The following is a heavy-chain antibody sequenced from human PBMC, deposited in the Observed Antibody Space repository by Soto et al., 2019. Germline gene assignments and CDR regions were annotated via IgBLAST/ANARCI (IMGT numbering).Heavy chain of an antibody. V-gene: IGHV3-23*01. Sequence: EVQLLESGGGLVQPGGSLRLSCAASGFTFNNYAMTWVRQAPGKGLEWVSAISGGGDTTSYADSVKGRLTVSRDVSKTGRYLQLTGLTAEATALYYCAKGRGGSGSLTPRVAFWGQGTLVTVSS. CDR1: GFTFNNYA. CDR3: AKGRGGSGSLTPRVAF. D-gene: IGHD3-10*01. CDR2: ISGGGDTT. J-gene: IGHJ4*02.